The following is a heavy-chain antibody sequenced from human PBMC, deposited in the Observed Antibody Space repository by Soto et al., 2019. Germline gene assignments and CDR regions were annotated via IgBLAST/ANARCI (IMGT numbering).Heavy chain of an antibody. D-gene: IGHD2-15*01. CDR3: ATADSGWYSFGY. CDR1: GGTFSSYA. J-gene: IGHJ4*02. V-gene: IGHV1-69*13. Sequence: GAPVKVSCKASGGTFSSYAISWVRQAPGQGLEWMGGIIPIFGTANYAQKFQGRVTITADESTSTAYMELSSLRSEDTAVYYCATADSGWYSFGYSGQGTLVPVSS. CDR2: IIPIFGTA.